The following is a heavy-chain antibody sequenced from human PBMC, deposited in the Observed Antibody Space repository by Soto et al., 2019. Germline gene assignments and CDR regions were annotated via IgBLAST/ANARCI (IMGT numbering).Heavy chain of an antibody. CDR2: INAGNGNT. D-gene: IGHD3-22*01. CDR1: GITYSPYS. J-gene: IGHJ5*02. Sequence: EASVKVSCKASGITYSPYSIHWVRQVPGQRLEWMGWINAGNGNTRYSQKFQGRVTLTRDTSASTAYMDLGSLRSEDTAIYYCARAISGYVTWGQGTLVTVSS. CDR3: ARAISGYVT. V-gene: IGHV1-3*01.